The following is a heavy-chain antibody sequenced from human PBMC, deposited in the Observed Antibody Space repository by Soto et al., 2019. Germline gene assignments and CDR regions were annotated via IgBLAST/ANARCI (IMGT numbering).Heavy chain of an antibody. CDR2: IIPIFGTA. CDR1: GGTFSSYA. D-gene: IGHD6-6*01. Sequence: QVQLVQSGTEVKKPGSSVKVSCKASGGTFSSYAISWVRQAPGQGLEWMGGIIPIFGTANYAQKFQGRVTITADESTSTAYMELSSLISEDTAMYYCARGESIASFWFDYWGQGTLVTVSS. V-gene: IGHV1-69*12. CDR3: ARGESIASFWFDY. J-gene: IGHJ4*02.